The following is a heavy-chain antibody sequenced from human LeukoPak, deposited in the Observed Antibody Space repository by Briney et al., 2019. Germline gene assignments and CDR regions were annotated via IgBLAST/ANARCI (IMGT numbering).Heavy chain of an antibody. Sequence: PGGSLRLSCAASGFTFSSYAMSWVRQAPGKGLEWVSAISGSGGSTYYADSVKGRFTISRDNSKDTLYLQRNSLRAEDTAVYYCAKEEGASGYPGWYYFDYWGQGTLVTVSS. CDR1: GFTFSSYA. D-gene: IGHD3-22*01. CDR3: AKEEGASGYPGWYYFDY. J-gene: IGHJ4*02. CDR2: ISGSGGST. V-gene: IGHV3-23*01.